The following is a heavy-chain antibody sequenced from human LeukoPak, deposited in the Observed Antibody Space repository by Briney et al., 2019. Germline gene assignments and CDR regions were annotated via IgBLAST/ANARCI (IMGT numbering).Heavy chain of an antibody. J-gene: IGHJ5*02. D-gene: IGHD4-17*01. CDR1: GFTFSSYW. CDR2: IHTSGDT. Sequence: PGGSLRLSCAASGFTFSSYWMNWARQAPGKGLEWVSAIHTSGDTCYADSVKGRFTISRDTSKNTLYLQINSLRVEDTAVYYCIVFGDSNHWGQGTLVTVS. CDR3: IVFGDSNH. V-gene: IGHV3-53*01.